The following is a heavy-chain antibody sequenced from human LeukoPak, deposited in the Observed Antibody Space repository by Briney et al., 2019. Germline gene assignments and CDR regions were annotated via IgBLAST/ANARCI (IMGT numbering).Heavy chain of an antibody. CDR2: INYSGST. CDR1: GGSFSTYY. D-gene: IGHD3-16*02. J-gene: IGHJ4*02. Sequence: SETLSLTCAVSGGSFSTYYWSWIRQPPGKGLEWIGYINYSGSTTYSPSLKSRVTISVDASKSQFSLKLTSVTAADTAVYYCARGDPDELRLGELSLYHMDYWGQGTLVAVSS. CDR3: ARGDPDELRLGELSLYHMDY. V-gene: IGHV4-59*01.